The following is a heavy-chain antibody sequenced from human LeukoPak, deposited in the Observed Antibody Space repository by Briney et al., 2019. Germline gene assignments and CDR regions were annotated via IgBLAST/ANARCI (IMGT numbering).Heavy chain of an antibody. CDR3: AKDNSYYYDSSGDAFDI. D-gene: IGHD3-22*01. CDR1: GFTFDDYA. V-gene: IGHV3-9*01. CDR2: ISWNSGSI. J-gene: IGHJ3*02. Sequence: PGRSLRLSCAASGFTFDDYAMHWVRQAPGKGLVWVSGISWNSGSIGYADSVKGRFTISRDNAKNSLYLQMNSLRAEDTALYYCAKDNSYYYDSSGDAFDIWGQGTMVTVSS.